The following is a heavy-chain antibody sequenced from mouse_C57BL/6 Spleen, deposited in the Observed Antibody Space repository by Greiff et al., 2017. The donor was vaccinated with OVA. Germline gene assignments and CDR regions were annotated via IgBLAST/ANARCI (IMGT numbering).Heavy chain of an antibody. J-gene: IGHJ2*01. V-gene: IGHV5-4*03. CDR2: ISDGGSYT. CDR1: GFTFSSYA. Sequence: EVKLQESGGGLVKPGGSLKLSCAASGFTFSSYAMSWVRQTPEKRLEWVATISDGGSYTYYPDNVKGRFTISRDNAKNNLYLQMSHLKSEDTAMYYCARRGDDYDCFDYWGQGTTLTVSS. D-gene: IGHD2-4*01. CDR3: ARRGDDYDCFDY.